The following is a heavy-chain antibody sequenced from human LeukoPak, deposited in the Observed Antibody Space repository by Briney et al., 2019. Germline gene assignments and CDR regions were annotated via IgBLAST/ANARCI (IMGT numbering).Heavy chain of an antibody. J-gene: IGHJ3*02. V-gene: IGHV3-23*01. CDR3: AKSLLTTATGTGRAFDI. Sequence: GGSLRLSCAASRFTFSNYDMTWVRQAPGKGLEWVSAISGSGGTTYYADSVKGRFTISRDNSKNTLYLQMNSLRAEDTAVYYCAKSLLTTATGTGRAFDIWGQGTMVTVSA. D-gene: IGHD1-1*01. CDR2: ISGSGGTT. CDR1: RFTFSNYD.